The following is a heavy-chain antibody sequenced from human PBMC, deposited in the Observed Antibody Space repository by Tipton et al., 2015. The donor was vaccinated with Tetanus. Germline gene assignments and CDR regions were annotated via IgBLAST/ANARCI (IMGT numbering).Heavy chain of an antibody. CDR2: ISSGGGTI. CDR3: ARLYSYGSLYWFDP. Sequence: GSLRLSCAASGFSFSDYQMTWIRQAPGKGLQCISYISSGGGTIFYADSVKGRFTISRDDAENSLYLQMNSLRAEDTAVYYCARLYSYGSLYWFDPWGQGTLVTVSS. CDR1: GFSFSDYQ. V-gene: IGHV3-11*01. D-gene: IGHD5-18*01. J-gene: IGHJ5*02.